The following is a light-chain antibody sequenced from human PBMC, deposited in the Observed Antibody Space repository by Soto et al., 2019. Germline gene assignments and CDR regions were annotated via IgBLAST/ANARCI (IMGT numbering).Light chain of an antibody. J-gene: IGLJ1*01. CDR2: SNT. Sequence: QSALTQAPSASGTPGQRVTISCSGSSSNIEINYVYWYQQLPGTAPKLLIYSNTQRPSGVPDRFSGSKSGTSASLAISGLRSEDEADYYCAEWDDKVGCYVFGTGTKVIVL. V-gene: IGLV1-47*02. CDR3: AEWDDKVGCYV. CDR1: SSNIEINY.